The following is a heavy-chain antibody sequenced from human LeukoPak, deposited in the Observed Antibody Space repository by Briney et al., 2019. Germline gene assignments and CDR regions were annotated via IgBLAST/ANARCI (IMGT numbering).Heavy chain of an antibody. J-gene: IGHJ4*02. D-gene: IGHD4-17*01. V-gene: IGHV3-74*01. CDR3: AKDDGDHGSFDY. Sequence: GGSLRLSCAASGFTFSNYRMHWVRQAPGKGLVWVSRINSDGSFTTYADSVKGRFTISRDDAKNTLYLEMNSLRGEDTAVYYCAKDDGDHGSFDYWGQGTLVTVSS. CDR2: INSDGSFT. CDR1: GFTFSNYR.